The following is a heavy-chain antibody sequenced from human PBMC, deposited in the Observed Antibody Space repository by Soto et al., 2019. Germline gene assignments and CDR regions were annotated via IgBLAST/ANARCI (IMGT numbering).Heavy chain of an antibody. D-gene: IGHD6-6*01. V-gene: IGHV5-51*01. CDR2: IYPDGSDT. Sequence: GESLKISCKGSGYSFRSYWIAWVRQRPGKGLEWMGIIYPDGSDTRYNPSFQGQVTISADKSISTAYLQWTSLKASDSAIYYCAKQVGSSSSDLGYWGQGTLVTVSS. J-gene: IGHJ4*02. CDR3: AKQVGSSSSDLGY. CDR1: GYSFRSYW.